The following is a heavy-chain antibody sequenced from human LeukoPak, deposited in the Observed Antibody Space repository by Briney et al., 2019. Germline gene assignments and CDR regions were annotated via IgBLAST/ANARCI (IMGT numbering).Heavy chain of an antibody. D-gene: IGHD5-18*01. Sequence: PSETLSLTCAVSGYSISSGYYWGWIRQPPGKGLEWVGSIYHSGSTYYNPSLKSRVTISVDTSKNQFSLKLSSVTAADTAVYSCARDFLFSATAMGYFDYWGQGTLVTVSS. CDR3: ARDFLFSATAMGYFDY. CDR2: IYHSGST. CDR1: GYSISSGYY. V-gene: IGHV4-38-2*02. J-gene: IGHJ4*02.